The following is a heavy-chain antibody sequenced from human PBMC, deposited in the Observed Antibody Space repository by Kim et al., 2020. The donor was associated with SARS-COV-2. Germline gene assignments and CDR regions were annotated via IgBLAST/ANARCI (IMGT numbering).Heavy chain of an antibody. CDR1: GGSFSGYY. Sequence: SQTLSLTCAVYGGSFSGYYWSWIRQPPGKGLEWIGEINHSGSTNYNPSLKSRVTISVDTSKNQFSLKLSSVTAADTAVYYCASIAARPVYYYYGMDVWGQ. D-gene: IGHD6-6*01. CDR3: ASIAARPVYYYYGMDV. J-gene: IGHJ6*02. CDR2: INHSGST. V-gene: IGHV4-34*01.